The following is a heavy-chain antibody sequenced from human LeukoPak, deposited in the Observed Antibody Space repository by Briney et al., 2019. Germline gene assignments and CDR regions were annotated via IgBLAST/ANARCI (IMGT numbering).Heavy chain of an antibody. J-gene: IGHJ4*02. CDR3: ARHRLYSSSSDY. CDR2: INHSGST. V-gene: IGHV4-34*01. D-gene: IGHD6-6*01. Sequence: SETLSPTCAVYGGSFSGYYWSWIRQPPGKGLEWIGEINHSGSTNYNPSLKSRVTISVDTSKNQFSLKLSSVTAADTAVYYCARHRLYSSSSDYWGQGTLVTVPS. CDR1: GGSFSGYY.